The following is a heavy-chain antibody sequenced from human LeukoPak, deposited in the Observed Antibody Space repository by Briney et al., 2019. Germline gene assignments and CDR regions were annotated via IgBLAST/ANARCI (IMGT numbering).Heavy chain of an antibody. CDR2: IRYDGINK. D-gene: IGHD3-22*01. CDR3: AAPYYYDSSGYSYGAFDI. Sequence: PGGSLRLSCAASGFTFSSYGMHWVRQAPGKGLEWVAFIRYDGINKYYADSVKGRFTISRDNSKNTLYLQMNSLRAEDTAVYYCAAPYYYDSSGYSYGAFDIWGQGTMVTVSS. CDR1: GFTFSSYG. V-gene: IGHV3-30*02. J-gene: IGHJ3*02.